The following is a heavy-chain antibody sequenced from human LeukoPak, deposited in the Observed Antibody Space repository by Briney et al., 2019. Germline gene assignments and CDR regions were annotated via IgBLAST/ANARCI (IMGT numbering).Heavy chain of an antibody. CDR3: ARAAGYYGDYLDC. CDR1: GGSISSYY. Sequence: PSETLSLTCTVSGGSISSYYWSWIRQPPGKGLEWIGYIYYSGSTNYNPSLKSRVTISVDTSKNQFSLKLSSVTAADTAVYYCARAAGYYGDYLDCWGQGTLVTVSS. CDR2: IYYSGST. J-gene: IGHJ4*02. V-gene: IGHV4-59*01. D-gene: IGHD4-17*01.